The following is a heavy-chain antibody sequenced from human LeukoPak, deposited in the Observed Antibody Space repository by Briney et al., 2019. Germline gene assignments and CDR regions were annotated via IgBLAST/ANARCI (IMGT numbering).Heavy chain of an antibody. CDR2: IYYSGST. V-gene: IGHV4-39*01. CDR3: ARGPVVVVITTLGNWFDP. Sequence: SETLSLTCTVSGGSISSSSYYWGWLRQPPGKGLEWIGSIYYSGSTYYNPSLKSRVTISVDTSKNQFSLKLSSVTAADTAVYYCARGPVVVVITTLGNWFDPWGQGTLVTVSS. J-gene: IGHJ5*02. CDR1: GGSISSSSYY. D-gene: IGHD3-22*01.